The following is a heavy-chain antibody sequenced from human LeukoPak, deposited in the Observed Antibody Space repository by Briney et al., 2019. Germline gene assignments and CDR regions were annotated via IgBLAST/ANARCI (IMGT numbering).Heavy chain of an antibody. J-gene: IGHJ2*01. CDR1: GFTFSSYA. D-gene: IGHD5-18*01. CDR2: ISSNGGST. Sequence: GGSLRLSCAASGFTFSSYAMHWVRQAPGKGLEYVSAISSNGGSTYYANSVKGKFTISRDNSKNTLYLQMGSLRAEDMAVYYCARADTAMANPTWYFDLWGRGTLVTVSS. V-gene: IGHV3-64*01. CDR3: ARADTAMANPTWYFDL.